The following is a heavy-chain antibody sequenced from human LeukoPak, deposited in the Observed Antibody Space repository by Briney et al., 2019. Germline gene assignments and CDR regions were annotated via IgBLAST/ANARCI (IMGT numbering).Heavy chain of an antibody. CDR2: INPNSGGT. CDR3: ARELLMAQWPDY. Sequence: VASVKVSCKASGYTFTGYYMHWVRQAPGQGLEWMGRINPNSGGTNYAQKFQGRVTMTRDTSISTAYMELSRLRSEDTAVYYCARELLMAQWPDYWGQGTLVTVSS. CDR1: GYTFTGYY. J-gene: IGHJ4*02. D-gene: IGHD6-19*01. V-gene: IGHV1-2*06.